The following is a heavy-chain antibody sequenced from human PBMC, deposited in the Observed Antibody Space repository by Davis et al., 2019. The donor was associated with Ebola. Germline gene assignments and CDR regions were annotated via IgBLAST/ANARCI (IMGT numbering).Heavy chain of an antibody. J-gene: IGHJ4*02. D-gene: IGHD3-22*01. CDR1: RYIFTDYG. CDR2: IIPVLCIP. Sequence: SVPVSCKASRYIFTDYGVSWVRPAPGQGLDWLGGIIPVLCIPKYAQKFQGRVTITADESTSTAYMELSSLRSEDTAVYYCARDRYSDGSGYFLEQSHWGQGTLVTVSS. CDR3: ARDRYSDGSGYFLEQSH. V-gene: IGHV1-69*13.